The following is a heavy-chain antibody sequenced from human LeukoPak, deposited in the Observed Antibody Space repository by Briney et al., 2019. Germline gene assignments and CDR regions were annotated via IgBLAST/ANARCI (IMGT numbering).Heavy chain of an antibody. CDR3: ARRRDAFDI. Sequence: SQTLSLTCTVSGGSINSYYWSWIRQPPGKGLEWIGYIYYSGSTNYNPSLKSRVTISVDRSKNQFSLKLSSVTAADTAVYYCARRRDAFDIWGQGTMVTVSS. J-gene: IGHJ3*02. CDR1: GGSINSYY. CDR2: IYYSGST. V-gene: IGHV4-59*01.